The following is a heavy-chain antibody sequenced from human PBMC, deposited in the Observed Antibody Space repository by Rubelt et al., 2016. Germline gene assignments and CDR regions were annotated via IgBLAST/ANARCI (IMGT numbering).Heavy chain of an antibody. Sequence: SYAQKFQGRVTMTRDTSTSTVYMELSSLRSEDTAVYYCARSLGEWLVFFDYWGQGTLVTVSS. D-gene: IGHD6-19*01. J-gene: IGHJ4*02. V-gene: IGHV1-46*01. CDR3: ARSLGEWLVFFDY.